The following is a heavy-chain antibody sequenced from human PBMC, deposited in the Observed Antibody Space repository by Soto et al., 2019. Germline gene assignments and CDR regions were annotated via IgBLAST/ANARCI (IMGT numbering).Heavy chain of an antibody. CDR1: GYSFTSYW. V-gene: IGHV5-51*01. CDR3: AASIFYYGMDV. Sequence: PGESLKISCKGSGYSFTSYWISWVRQMPGKGPEWMGIIYPGDSDTKYKPLFQGQVTISADKSITTTYLQWSSLKASDTAIYYCAASIFYYGMDVWGQGTTVTVSS. J-gene: IGHJ6*02. CDR2: IYPGDSDT.